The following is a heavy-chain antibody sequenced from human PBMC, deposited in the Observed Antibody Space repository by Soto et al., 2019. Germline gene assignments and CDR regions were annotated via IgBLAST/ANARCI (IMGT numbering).Heavy chain of an antibody. D-gene: IGHD5-18*01. CDR1: EFTFCDDP. Sequence: PVVSLKLACPPSEFTFCDDPIHWVRQAPVKGVESVSGISWNSGSIGYADSVKGRFTISRENAKNSLYLQMHSLRAEDTALYYCAKALYSYGTRYEKYAFDIWGQRTMVPVSS. CDR2: ISWNSGSI. CDR3: AKALYSYGTRYEKYAFDI. V-gene: IGHV3-9*01. J-gene: IGHJ3*02.